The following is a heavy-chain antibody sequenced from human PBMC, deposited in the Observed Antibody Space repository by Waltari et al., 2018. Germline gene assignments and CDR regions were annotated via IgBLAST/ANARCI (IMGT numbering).Heavy chain of an antibody. CDR2: IRKDGGVK. CDR1: ASPYLTPC. Sequence: VQLVESGGDLVQPGGSLCLSCVGLASPYLTPCMTWVRHVPGKGLEWVATIRKDGGVKYYVDSVKGRFTISRDNAKNSLFLQMSSLRVEDTAIYYCASQIRYNSGWIPLDYWGQGTLVTVSS. V-gene: IGHV3-7*01. D-gene: IGHD6-19*01. CDR3: ASQIRYNSGWIPLDY. J-gene: IGHJ4*02.